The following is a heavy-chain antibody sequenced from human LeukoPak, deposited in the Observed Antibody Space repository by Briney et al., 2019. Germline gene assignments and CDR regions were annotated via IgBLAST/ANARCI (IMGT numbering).Heavy chain of an antibody. Sequence: PGGSLRLSCAASGFTFSSYAMHWVRQAPGKGLEWVAVISYDGSNKKYGDSVKGRFTISRDNSKNTLDLQMNSLRAEDTAVYYCARGADCSGGSCYFQPNFDYWGQGTLVTVSS. J-gene: IGHJ4*02. CDR3: ARGADCSGGSCYFQPNFDY. V-gene: IGHV3-30*04. D-gene: IGHD2-15*01. CDR1: GFTFSSYA. CDR2: ISYDGSNK.